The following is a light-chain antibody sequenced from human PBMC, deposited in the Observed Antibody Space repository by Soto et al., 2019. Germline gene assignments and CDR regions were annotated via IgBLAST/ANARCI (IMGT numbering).Light chain of an antibody. CDR2: AAS. CDR1: QSISSY. V-gene: IGKV1-33*01. Sequence: DIQMTQSPSSLSASVGDRVTITCRASQSISSYINWYQQKPGKAPKLLIYAASNLESGVPSRFSGSGSGTDFTFTISSLQPEDIATYYCQQYENLPITFGQGTRLEIK. CDR3: QQYENLPIT. J-gene: IGKJ5*01.